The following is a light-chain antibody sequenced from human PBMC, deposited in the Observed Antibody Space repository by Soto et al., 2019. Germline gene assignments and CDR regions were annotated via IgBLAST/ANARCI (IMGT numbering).Light chain of an antibody. V-gene: IGKV3-11*01. CDR3: QQRSNWPPIT. CDR2: DAY. Sequence: VFTQSPVTLSLSPGERATPSWRASQSFRGLLAWYQQKPGQAPRLLIYDAYNRATGIPPRFSGSGSGTDFTLTISSLEPEDSAVYYCQQRSNWPPITFGQGTRLEIK. J-gene: IGKJ5*01. CDR1: QSFRGL.